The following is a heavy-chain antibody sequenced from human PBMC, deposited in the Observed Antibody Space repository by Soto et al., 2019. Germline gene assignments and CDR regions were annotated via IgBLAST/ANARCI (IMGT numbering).Heavy chain of an antibody. CDR1: GFTFSSYG. D-gene: IGHD3-10*01. CDR2: IWYDGSNK. V-gene: IGHV3-33*01. Sequence: QVQLVESGGGVVQPGRSLRLSCAASGFTFSSYGMHWVRQAPGKGLEWVAVIWYDGSNKYYADSVKGRFTISRDNSKNTLYLQMNSLRAEDTAVYYCARDLYITMVRGSYFPLDVWGQGTTVTVSS. J-gene: IGHJ6*02. CDR3: ARDLYITMVRGSYFPLDV.